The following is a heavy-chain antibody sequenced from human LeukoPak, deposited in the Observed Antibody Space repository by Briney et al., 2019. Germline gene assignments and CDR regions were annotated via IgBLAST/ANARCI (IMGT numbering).Heavy chain of an antibody. CDR3: WRPKRENYDSSGYPSGPPHYGMDV. CDR1: GFTFDDYA. CDR2: ISWNSGSI. V-gene: IGHV3-9*01. J-gene: IGHJ6*02. Sequence: PGGSLRLSCAASGFTFDDYAMPWVRHAPGKGLEWVSGISWNSGSIDCADSVKGRFTISRDNAKNSLYLQMNSLRAEDTALYYCWRPKRENYDSSGYPSGPPHYGMDVWGQGTTVTVSS. D-gene: IGHD3-22*01.